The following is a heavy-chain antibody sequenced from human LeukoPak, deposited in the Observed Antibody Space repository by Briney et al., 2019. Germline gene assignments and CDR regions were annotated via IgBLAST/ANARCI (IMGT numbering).Heavy chain of an antibody. CDR1: GFTFSSYS. V-gene: IGHV3-48*01. CDR3: ARDLSGDYYDSSGYDY. CDR2: ISSSSSTI. J-gene: IGHJ4*02. D-gene: IGHD3-22*01. Sequence: GGSLRLSCAASGFTFSSYSMNWVRQAPGKGLEWVSYISSSSSTIYYADSVKGRLTISRDNAKNSLYLQMNSLRAEDTAVYYCARDLSGDYYDSSGYDYWGQGTLVTVSS.